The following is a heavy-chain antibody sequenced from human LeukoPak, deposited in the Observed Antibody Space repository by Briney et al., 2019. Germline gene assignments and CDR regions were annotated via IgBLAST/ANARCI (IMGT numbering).Heavy chain of an antibody. Sequence: GGSLRLSCAASGFTFRDHYMDWVRQAPGKGLEWVGRSRNKANSYTTGYAASVKGRFTISRDYSKNSLLLQMNSLKTEDTAVYYCARASMRGSLYYFDYSGQGTLVTVSS. CDR2: SRNKANSYTT. CDR3: ARASMRGSLYYFDY. D-gene: IGHD1-26*01. J-gene: IGHJ4*02. V-gene: IGHV3-72*01. CDR1: GFTFRDHY.